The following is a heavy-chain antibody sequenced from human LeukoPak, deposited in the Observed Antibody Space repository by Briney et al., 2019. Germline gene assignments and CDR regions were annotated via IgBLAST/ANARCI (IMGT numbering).Heavy chain of an antibody. D-gene: IGHD4-23*01. Sequence: PGGSLRLSCAASGFSFSSYSMSWVRQAPGKGLEWVSIISSSSSAIYDADSVKGRFTISRDNAKNSLYLQMNSLRAEDTAVYYCARGDTVVTRHMDVWGKGTTVIVSS. CDR2: ISSSSSAI. V-gene: IGHV3-21*01. CDR3: ARGDTVVTRHMDV. CDR1: GFSFSSYS. J-gene: IGHJ6*03.